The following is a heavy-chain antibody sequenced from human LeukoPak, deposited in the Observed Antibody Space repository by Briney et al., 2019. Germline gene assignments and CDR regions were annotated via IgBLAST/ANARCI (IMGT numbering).Heavy chain of an antibody. V-gene: IGHV1-18*01. CDR1: GYTFTTYG. CDR3: ARGGSGWFSDS. CDR2: INPYNGNT. J-gene: IGHJ4*02. D-gene: IGHD6-19*01. Sequence: ASVKVPCKASGYTFTTYGIAWVRQAPGQGLEWMGCINPYNGNTDFAQKLQGRVTLTTDTSTSTAYMELRSLRSDDTAMYYCARGGSGWFSDSWGQGTLVTVSS.